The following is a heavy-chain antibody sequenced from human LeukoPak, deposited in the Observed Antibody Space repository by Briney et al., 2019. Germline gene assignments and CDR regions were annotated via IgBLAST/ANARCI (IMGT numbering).Heavy chain of an antibody. V-gene: IGHV3-23*03. J-gene: IGHJ6*02. CDR3: AKNKGYSYGSSYGMDV. CDR1: GITFRTYA. CDR2: IYSGGST. D-gene: IGHD5-18*01. Sequence: GGSLRLSCAVSGITFRTYAMSWVRQAPGKGLEWVSVIYSGGSTYYADSVKGRFTISRDNSKNTLYLQMNSLRAEDTAVYYCAKNKGYSYGSSYGMDVWGQGTTVTVSS.